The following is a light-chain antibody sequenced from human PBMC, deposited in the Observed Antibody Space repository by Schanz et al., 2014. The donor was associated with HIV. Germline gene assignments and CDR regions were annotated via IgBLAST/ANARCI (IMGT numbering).Light chain of an antibody. CDR1: SSNIGAGYD. CDR3: SSYASSTSVL. J-gene: IGLJ2*01. Sequence: QSVLTQPPSVSGAPGQRVTISCTGSSSNIGAGYDVHWYKQLPETAPKLLMFGNNNRPSGVPDRYSGSKSDTSASLAITGLQAEDEADYYCSSYASSTSVLFGGGTKLTVL. CDR2: GNN. V-gene: IGLV1-40*01.